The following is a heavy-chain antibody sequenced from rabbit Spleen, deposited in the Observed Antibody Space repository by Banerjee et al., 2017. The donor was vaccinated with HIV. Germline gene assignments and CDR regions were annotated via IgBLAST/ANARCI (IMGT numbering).Heavy chain of an antibody. CDR1: GFDFSKYG. Sequence: QLVESGGGLIQPGGSLKLSCKASGFDFSKYGMSWVRQAPGKGLEWIGYIDPVFGVTYYATWVNGRFTISSQNAQNTLYLQLNSLTVADTATYFCVRGASSSGYYSLWGPGTLVTVS. CDR2: IDPVFGVT. V-gene: IGHV1S47*01. D-gene: IGHD1-1*01. CDR3: VRGASSSGYYSL. J-gene: IGHJ4*01.